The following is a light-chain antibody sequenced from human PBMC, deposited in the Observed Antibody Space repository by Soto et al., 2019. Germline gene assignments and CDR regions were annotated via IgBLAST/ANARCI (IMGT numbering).Light chain of an antibody. CDR2: GAS. Sequence: DIQLTQSPSFLSASVGDRVTITCRASQAISSYLAWYQQKPGKPPKLLIYGASTLQSDVPSRFSGSGSGTDFTLTVSSLQAEDSATYYCQQFNDYPLTFGGGTKVEI. CDR1: QAISSY. J-gene: IGKJ4*01. V-gene: IGKV1-9*01. CDR3: QQFNDYPLT.